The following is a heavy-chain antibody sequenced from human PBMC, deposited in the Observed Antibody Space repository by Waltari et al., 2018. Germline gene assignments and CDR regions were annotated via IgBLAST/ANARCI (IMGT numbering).Heavy chain of an antibody. CDR2: INHSGST. V-gene: IGHV4-34*01. D-gene: IGHD3-3*01. CDR1: GGSFSGYY. Sequence: QVQLQQWGAGLLKPSETLSLTCAVYGGSFSGYYWSWIRQPPGKGLEWIGEINHSGSTNYNPSLKSRVTISVDTSKNQFSLKLSSVTAADTAVYYCARGPSGITIFGVVITSGMDVWGKGTTVTVSS. J-gene: IGHJ6*04. CDR3: ARGPSGITIFGVVITSGMDV.